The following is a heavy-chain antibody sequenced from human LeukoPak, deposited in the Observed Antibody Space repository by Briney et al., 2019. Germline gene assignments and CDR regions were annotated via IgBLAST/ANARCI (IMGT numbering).Heavy chain of an antibody. D-gene: IGHD5-18*01. J-gene: IGHJ4*02. CDR3: ARRGYSYNYYFDY. Sequence: GGSLRLSCAASGFTFDDYAMHWVRHAPGKGLEWVSGISWNSGSIGYADSVKGRFTISRDNAKNSLYLQMNSLRAEDTALYYCARRGYSYNYYFDYWGQGTLVTVSS. CDR2: ISWNSGSI. CDR1: GFTFDDYA. V-gene: IGHV3-9*01.